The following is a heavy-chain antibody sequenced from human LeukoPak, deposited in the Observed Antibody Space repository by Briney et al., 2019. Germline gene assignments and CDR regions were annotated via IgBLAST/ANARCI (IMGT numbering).Heavy chain of an antibody. CDR2: ISGSGVST. V-gene: IGHV3-23*01. CDR1: GFTFSTYA. Sequence: PGGSLRLSCADPGFTFSTYAVSWVRQAPGKGLEWVSAISGSGVSTYYADSVKGRFTISRDNSKNTLYLQMNSLRAEDTAVYYFAKDRTGIAMADYWGQGTLVTVSS. J-gene: IGHJ4*02. CDR3: AKDRTGIAMADY. D-gene: IGHD6-19*01.